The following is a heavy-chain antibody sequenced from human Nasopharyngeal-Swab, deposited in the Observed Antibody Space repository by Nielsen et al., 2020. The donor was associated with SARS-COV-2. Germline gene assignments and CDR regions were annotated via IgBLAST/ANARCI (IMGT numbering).Heavy chain of an antibody. CDR2: IKSKTVGGTT. V-gene: IGHV3-15*07. D-gene: IGHD7-27*01. J-gene: IGHJ4*02. Sequence: VRSGLLKGLEWVGRIKSKTVGGTTDYAAPVKGRFTISRDDSKNTLYLQMNSLKTEDTAVYYCTTDLGSSGFDYWGQGTLVTVSS. CDR3: TTDLGSSGFDY.